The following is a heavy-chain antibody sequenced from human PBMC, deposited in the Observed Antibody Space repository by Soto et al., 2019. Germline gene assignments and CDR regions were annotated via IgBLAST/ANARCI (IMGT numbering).Heavy chain of an antibody. CDR1: GGSISNYY. Sequence: SETLSLTCTVSGGSISNYYWSWIRQPPGKGLEWIGSIHYSGTTSYNPSLKSRVTISVDTSKNQFSLKLTLVTAADTAVYFCAKIRVGEHYYYTLDVWGQGTAVTVS. CDR2: IHYSGTT. CDR3: AKIRVGEHYYYTLDV. J-gene: IGHJ6*02. D-gene: IGHD3-10*01. V-gene: IGHV4-59*01.